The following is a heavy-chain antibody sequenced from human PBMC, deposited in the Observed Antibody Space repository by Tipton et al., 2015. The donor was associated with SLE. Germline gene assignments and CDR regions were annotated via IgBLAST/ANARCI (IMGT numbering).Heavy chain of an antibody. V-gene: IGHV6-1*01. CDR3: ARVWGTGSRGVDF. D-gene: IGHD2-2*01. CDR2: TYYRSKWYS. CDR1: GDSVSTNSAA. J-gene: IGHJ4*02. Sequence: PGLVKPSQTLSLTCGISGDSVSTNSAAWTWIRQSPSRGLEWLGRTYYRSKWYSDYAVSVKSRITINPDTSKNQFSLQLNSVTPEDTAVYYCARVWGTGSRGVDFWGQGTLVTVSS.